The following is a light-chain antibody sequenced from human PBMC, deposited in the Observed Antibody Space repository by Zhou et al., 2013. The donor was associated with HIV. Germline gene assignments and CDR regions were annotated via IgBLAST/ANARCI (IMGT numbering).Light chain of an antibody. J-gene: IGKJ2*01. CDR2: DAS. Sequence: DIQMTQSPSSVSASVGDRVTITCRASQDIAGWLAWYQQNPGTAPRLLIFDASGLQSGVPSRFTGSGSGTDYTLTISSLQPEDFATYYCQQSYSTPXTFGQGTKLEIK. CDR1: QDIAGW. CDR3: QQSYSTPXT. V-gene: IGKV1-12*01.